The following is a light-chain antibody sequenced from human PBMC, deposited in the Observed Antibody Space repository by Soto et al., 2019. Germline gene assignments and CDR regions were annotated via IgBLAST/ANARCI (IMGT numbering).Light chain of an antibody. CDR2: HAA. CDR3: HQLNGSPWT. J-gene: IGKJ1*01. CDR1: SAIASC. Sequence: IQLSKSASSLSASVKNIFTITFLASSAIASCLAWYDQKPGTAPKLLIYHAATLHSGVTSRFSGSRSGTEYTLTIGSLQPEDFATYYCHQLNGSPWTFGEGTKADI. V-gene: IGKV1-9*01.